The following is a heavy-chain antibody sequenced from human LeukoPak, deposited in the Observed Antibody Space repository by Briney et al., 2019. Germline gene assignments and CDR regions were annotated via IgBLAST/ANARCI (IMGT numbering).Heavy chain of an antibody. CDR3: ARDLGDCSSTSCYEEGWFDP. CDR1: GASISSTSYC. D-gene: IGHD2-2*01. Sequence: SQTLSLTCTVSGASISSTSYCWGWIRQPAGKGLEWIGHIHTSGSTNYNPSLKSRVIMSVDRTKNQFSLEVKSVTAADTAIYYCARDLGDCSSTSCYEEGWFDPWGQGTLVIVSS. CDR2: IHTSGST. V-gene: IGHV4-61*09. J-gene: IGHJ5*02.